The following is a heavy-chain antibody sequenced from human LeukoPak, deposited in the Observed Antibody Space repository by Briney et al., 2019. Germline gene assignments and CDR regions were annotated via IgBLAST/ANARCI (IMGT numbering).Heavy chain of an antibody. D-gene: IGHD2-2*01. J-gene: IGHJ5*02. CDR2: ISPKSDFI. Sequence: KTGGSLRLSCAGSGFSFNYYDMNWVRRAPGKGLEWVSSISPKSDFIYYSDSVRGRFTISRDNAENSLYLQMNSLRAEDTAVYYCARADCSSSTCYLRRSWFDPWGQGTLVTVSS. V-gene: IGHV3-21*01. CDR3: ARADCSSSTCYLRRSWFDP. CDR1: GFSFNYYD.